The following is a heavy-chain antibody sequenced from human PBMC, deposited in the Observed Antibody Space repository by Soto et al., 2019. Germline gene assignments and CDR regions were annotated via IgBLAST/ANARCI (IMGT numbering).Heavy chain of an antibody. D-gene: IGHD3-3*01. CDR1: GFTFSNAW. CDR2: ISGSGGST. V-gene: IGHV3-23*01. Sequence: GGSLRLSCAASGFTFSNAWINWVRQAPGKGLEWVSAISGSGGSTYYADSVKGRFTISRDNAKNTLFLQMNSLRDEDTAVYYCARGPAIFGVAPNDYWGQGTLVTVSS. CDR3: ARGPAIFGVAPNDY. J-gene: IGHJ4*02.